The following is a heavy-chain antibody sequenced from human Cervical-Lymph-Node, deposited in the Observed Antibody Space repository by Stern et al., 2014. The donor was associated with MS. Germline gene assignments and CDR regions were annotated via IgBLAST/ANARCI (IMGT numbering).Heavy chain of an antibody. D-gene: IGHD2-2*01. CDR1: GDDIRNYA. J-gene: IGHJ4*02. Sequence: VQLVQSGAEVKKPGSSVKVSCKSSGDDIRNYAFSWVRQAPGQGLEWMGGTIPLIGTANYAQKCQGRVTITADESTSTAYMELSSLRSEDTAVYYCARSDVPAAVASIDYWGQGTLVTVSS. CDR2: TIPLIGTA. V-gene: IGHV1-69*01. CDR3: ARSDVPAAVASIDY.